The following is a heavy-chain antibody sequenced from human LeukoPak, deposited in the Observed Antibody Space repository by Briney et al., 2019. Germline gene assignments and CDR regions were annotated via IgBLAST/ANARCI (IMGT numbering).Heavy chain of an antibody. V-gene: IGHV3-9*01. Sequence: GRSLRLSCAASGFRFDDYAMHWVRQAPGKGLEWVSGISWNSGIVGYADSVKGRFTISRDNAKNSLYLQMNSLRAEDTAVYYCVRVISNDNYYYYYMDVWGKGTTVTVSS. CDR1: GFRFDDYA. CDR3: VRVISNDNYYYYYMDV. J-gene: IGHJ6*03. CDR2: ISWNSGIV. D-gene: IGHD4-11*01.